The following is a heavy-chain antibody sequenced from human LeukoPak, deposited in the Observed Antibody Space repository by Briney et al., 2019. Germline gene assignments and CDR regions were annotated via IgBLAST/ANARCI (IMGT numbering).Heavy chain of an antibody. CDR2: IRFDGSDK. CDR3: AKGQDFYMDV. Sequence: PGGSLRLSCAASGFTFSSYAMSWVRQAPGKGLEWVAFIRFDGSDKYYTDSVKGRFTISKDNSKYMLYLQMNSLRPEDTAVYYCAKGQDFYMDVWAKGTTVTISS. CDR1: GFTFSSYA. V-gene: IGHV3-30*02. J-gene: IGHJ6*03.